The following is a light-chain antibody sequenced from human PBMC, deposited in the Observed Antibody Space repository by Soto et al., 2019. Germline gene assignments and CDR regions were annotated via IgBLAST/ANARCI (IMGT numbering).Light chain of an antibody. Sequence: EIVMTQSPATLSVSPGERATLSCRASQSVSSNLAWYPQKPGQAPRLLIYGASTRATGIPARFSGSGSGTEFTLTISSLQSEDFAVYYCQQYNNGGTFGQGTKVEIK. V-gene: IGKV3-15*01. CDR2: GAS. CDR3: QQYNNGGT. CDR1: QSVSSN. J-gene: IGKJ1*01.